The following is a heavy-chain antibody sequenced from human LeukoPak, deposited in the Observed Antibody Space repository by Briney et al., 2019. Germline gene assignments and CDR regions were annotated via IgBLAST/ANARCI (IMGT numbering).Heavy chain of an antibody. CDR2: ISWNSGSI. D-gene: IGHD3-16*01. CDR3: AKAISLTATAPLDY. Sequence: PGRSLRLSCAASGFTFVDYAMHWVRQAPGKGLEGVSGISWNSGSIGYADSVKGRFTISRDNAKNSLYLQMNSLRAEDMALYYCAKAISLTATAPLDYWGQGTLVTVSS. J-gene: IGHJ4*02. CDR1: GFTFVDYA. V-gene: IGHV3-9*03.